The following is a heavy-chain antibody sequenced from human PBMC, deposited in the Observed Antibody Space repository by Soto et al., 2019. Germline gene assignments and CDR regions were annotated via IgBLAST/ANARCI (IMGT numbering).Heavy chain of an antibody. CDR3: ARPREDYYYGMDV. CDR1: GGSISSSSYY. Sequence: SETLSLTCTVSGGSISSSSYYWGWIRQPPGKGLEWIGSIYYSGSTYYNPSLKSRVTISVDTSKNQFSLKLSSVTAADTAVYYCARPREDYYYGMDVWGQGTTVTVSS. CDR2: IYYSGST. V-gene: IGHV4-39*01. J-gene: IGHJ6*02.